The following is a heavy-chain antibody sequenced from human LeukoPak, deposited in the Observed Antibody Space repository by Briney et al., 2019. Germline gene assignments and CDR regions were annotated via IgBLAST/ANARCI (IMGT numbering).Heavy chain of an antibody. Sequence: GGSLRLSCTASGFTSSRHAMSWVRQPPGKGLEWVSSINADGSTTHYEDSVRGRFTISRDNSKSTLYLQMNSLRAEDTAVYYCAKVENAGKWGQGTLVTLSS. J-gene: IGHJ4*02. CDR2: INADGSTT. CDR1: GFTSSRHA. V-gene: IGHV3-23*01. CDR3: AKVENAGK.